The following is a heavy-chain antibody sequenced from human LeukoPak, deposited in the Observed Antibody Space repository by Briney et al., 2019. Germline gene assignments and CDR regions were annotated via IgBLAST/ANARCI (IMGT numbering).Heavy chain of an antibody. J-gene: IGHJ6*03. V-gene: IGHV4-38-2*02. D-gene: IGHD6-19*01. Sequence: SETLSLTCTVSGYSITSGFYWGWIRQSPGKGLEWLGSLYHSGTTYYNPSLKSRVTISVDTSKNQFSLKLSSVTAADTAVYYCARGRLVPYYYYYMDVWGKGTTVTVSS. CDR1: GYSITSGFY. CDR2: LYHSGTT. CDR3: ARGRLVPYYYYYMDV.